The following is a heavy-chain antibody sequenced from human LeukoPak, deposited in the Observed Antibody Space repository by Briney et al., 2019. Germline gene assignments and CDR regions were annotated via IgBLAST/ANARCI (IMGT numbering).Heavy chain of an antibody. CDR3: VSTTVTNA. CDR1: GFTFSSYS. V-gene: IGHV3-21*01. J-gene: IGHJ5*02. D-gene: IGHD4-11*01. Sequence: GGSLRLSCAASGFTFSSYSMNWVRQAPGKGLEWVSSISSSSSYIYYADSVKGRFTISRDNSKNTLYLQMNSLRPEDTAVYFCVSTTVTNAWGQGTLVTVSS. CDR2: ISSSSSYI.